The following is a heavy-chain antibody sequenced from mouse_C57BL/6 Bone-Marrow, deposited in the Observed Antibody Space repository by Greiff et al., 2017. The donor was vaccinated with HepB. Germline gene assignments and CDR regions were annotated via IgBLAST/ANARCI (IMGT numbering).Heavy chain of an antibody. CDR3: ARMNYYGSSLYYFDY. D-gene: IGHD1-1*01. CDR1: GFTFSDYG. J-gene: IGHJ2*01. V-gene: IGHV5-17*01. CDR2: ISSGSSTI. Sequence: EVKLQESGGGLVKPGGSLKLSCAASGFTFSDYGMHWVRQAPEKGLEWVAYISSGSSTIYYADTVKGRFTISRDNAKNTLFLQMTSLRSEDTAMYYCARMNYYGSSLYYFDYWGQGTTLTVSS.